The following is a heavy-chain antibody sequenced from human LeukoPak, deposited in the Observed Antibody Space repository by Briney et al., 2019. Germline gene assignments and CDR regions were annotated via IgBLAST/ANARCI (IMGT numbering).Heavy chain of an antibody. CDR3: AKDLPPYYYGSGSYFSALGI. V-gene: IGHV3-30*02. D-gene: IGHD3-10*01. J-gene: IGHJ3*02. Sequence: PGGSLRLSCAASGFIFSDYAMHWVRQAPGKGLEWVAFIRYDGSNEYYADSVKGRFTISRDNYKKKLYLQMNRLRAEDTAVYYCAKDLPPYYYGSGSYFSALGIWGQGTMVTVSS. CDR1: GFIFSDYA. CDR2: IRYDGSNE.